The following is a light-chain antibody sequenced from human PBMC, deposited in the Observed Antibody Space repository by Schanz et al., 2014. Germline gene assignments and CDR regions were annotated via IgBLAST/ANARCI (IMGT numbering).Light chain of an antibody. Sequence: EIVLTQSPGTLSLSPGERATLSCRASQSVSGSYLAWYQQIPGQAPRLLMYGASTRPTGIPDRFSGSGSGTDFTLTISRLEPEDFAVYYCQQYCNSPWTFGQGTKVEIK. J-gene: IGKJ1*01. V-gene: IGKV3-20*01. CDR2: GAS. CDR1: QSVSGSY. CDR3: QQYCNSPWT.